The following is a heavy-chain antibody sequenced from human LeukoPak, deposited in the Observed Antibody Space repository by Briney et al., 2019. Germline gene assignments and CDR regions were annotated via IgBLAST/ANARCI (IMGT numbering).Heavy chain of an antibody. J-gene: IGHJ4*02. CDR1: GYTLTELS. CDR2: INPNSGGT. Sequence: ASVKVSCKVSGYTLTELSMHWVRQAPGQGLEWMGWINPNSGGTSSAQKFQGRVTMTRDASVSTAYMELSRLRSDDTALYYCARETGYCSGGRCYFIYWGQGTLVTVSS. D-gene: IGHD2-15*01. CDR3: ARETGYCSGGRCYFIY. V-gene: IGHV1-2*02.